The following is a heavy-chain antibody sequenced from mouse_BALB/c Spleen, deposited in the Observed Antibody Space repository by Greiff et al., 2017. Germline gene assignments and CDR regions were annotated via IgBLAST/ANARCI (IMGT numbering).Heavy chain of an antibody. Sequence: EVKLVESGGGLVKPGASVKLSCAASGFTFSSYTMTWVSQSPEQGLEWVAYISTGGGSTYYPDTVKGRFTISRDNAKNTLYLQMSSLKSEDTAIYYGDGQEYETFDYWGQGTSLTVSS. J-gene: IGHJ2*02. D-gene: IGHD2-10*02. CDR2: ISTGGGST. CDR1: GFTFSSYT. CDR3: DGQEYETFDY. V-gene: IGHV5-12-2*01.